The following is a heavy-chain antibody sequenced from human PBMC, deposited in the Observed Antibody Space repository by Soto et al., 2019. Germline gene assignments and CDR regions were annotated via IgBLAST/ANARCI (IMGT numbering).Heavy chain of an antibody. CDR3: AGDGTRKEWLLGSYFDY. Sequence: QVQLVQSGAEVKKPGASVKVSCKASGYTFTSYGISWVRQAPGQGLEWMGWISAYNGNTNYAQKLQGRVTMTTDTSTSTAYMELRSLRSDDTAVYYCAGDGTRKEWLLGSYFDYWGQGTLVTVSS. J-gene: IGHJ4*02. V-gene: IGHV1-18*01. D-gene: IGHD3-3*01. CDR1: GYTFTSYG. CDR2: ISAYNGNT.